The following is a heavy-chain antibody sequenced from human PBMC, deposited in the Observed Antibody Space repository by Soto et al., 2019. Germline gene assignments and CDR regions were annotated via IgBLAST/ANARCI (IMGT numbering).Heavy chain of an antibody. CDR3: ARCSGIGPYGRPKGAFDY. Sequence: EVQLVESGGGLVQPGGSLRLSCADSGFTFSSYAMHWVRQAPGKGLEYVSAISSNGGSTYYANSVKGRFTISRDNSKNTLYLQMGSLRAEDMAVYYCARCSGIGPYGRPKGAFDYWGQGTLVTVSS. D-gene: IGHD4-17*01. J-gene: IGHJ4*02. CDR1: GFTFSSYA. CDR2: ISSNGGST. V-gene: IGHV3-64*01.